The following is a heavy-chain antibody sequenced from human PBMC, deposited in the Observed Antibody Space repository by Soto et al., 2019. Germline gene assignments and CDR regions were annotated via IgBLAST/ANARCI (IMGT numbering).Heavy chain of an antibody. Sequence: GGSLRLSCAASGFTFSSYAMHWVRQAPGKGLEWVAVISYDGSNKYYADSVKGRFTISRDNSKNTLYLQMNSLRAEDSAVYYCARDGGDGYFNYSYGMDVWGQGTTVTVSS. J-gene: IGHJ6*02. V-gene: IGHV3-30-3*01. CDR2: ISYDGSNK. CDR3: ARDGGDGYFNYSYGMDV. D-gene: IGHD3-16*01. CDR1: GFTFSSYA.